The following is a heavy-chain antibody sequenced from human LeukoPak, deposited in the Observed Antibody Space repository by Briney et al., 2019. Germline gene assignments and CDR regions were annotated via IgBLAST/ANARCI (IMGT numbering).Heavy chain of an antibody. D-gene: IGHD2-15*01. Sequence: PGGSLRLSCAASGVTFSGAAMHWVRQASGKGLEWVGHIRSKTNNYATTYAASVKGRFTISRDDSKNTAYLQMNSLKTEDTAVYYCSRRGYDHWGQGILVTVTS. CDR2: IRSKTNNYAT. CDR1: GVTFSGAA. V-gene: IGHV3-73*01. J-gene: IGHJ4*02. CDR3: SRRGYDH.